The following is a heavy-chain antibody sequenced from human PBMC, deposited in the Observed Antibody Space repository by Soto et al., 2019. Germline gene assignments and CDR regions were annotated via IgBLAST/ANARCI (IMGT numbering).Heavy chain of an antibody. V-gene: IGHV3-21*01. CDR3: ARDRGHSTVTTVMQV. D-gene: IGHD4-17*01. J-gene: IGHJ3*01. CDR2: VSTGSRYI. CDR1: GFTFSVYS. Sequence: GGSLRLSCAASGFTFSVYSMTWVRQAPGKGLEWVSSVSTGSRYIYYADSVKGRFTISRDNAKNSLFLQMNSLRAEDTAVYYCARDRGHSTVTTVMQVWGQGTMVTVSS.